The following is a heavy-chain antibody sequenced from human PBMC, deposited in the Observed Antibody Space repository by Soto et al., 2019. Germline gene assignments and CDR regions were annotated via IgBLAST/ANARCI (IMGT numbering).Heavy chain of an antibody. CDR2: IYYNGST. CDR3: AIYDSSGSRGFQH. Sequence: QVQLQESGPGLVKPSQTLSLTCTVSGGSISSGAYYWSWIRQHPGKGLEWIGYIYYNGSTYYNPSLKSRVTISVDTSKNQFSLKLSSVTAADTAVYYCAIYDSSGSRGFQHWGQGNLVTVSS. D-gene: IGHD3-22*01. CDR1: GGSISSGAYY. V-gene: IGHV4-31*03. J-gene: IGHJ1*01.